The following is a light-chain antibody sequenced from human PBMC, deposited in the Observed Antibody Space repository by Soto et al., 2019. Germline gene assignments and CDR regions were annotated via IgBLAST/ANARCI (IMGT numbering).Light chain of an antibody. Sequence: QSVLTQPPSASGTPGQRVTFSCSGSSSNIGPNTVNWYQQVPGTAPKLLIYSNNQWPSGVPDRFSGSKSGTSASLAISGLQSEDEADYYCAAWDDYLNGWVFGGGTQLTVL. V-gene: IGLV1-44*01. CDR2: SNN. CDR1: SSNIGPNT. J-gene: IGLJ7*01. CDR3: AAWDDYLNGWV.